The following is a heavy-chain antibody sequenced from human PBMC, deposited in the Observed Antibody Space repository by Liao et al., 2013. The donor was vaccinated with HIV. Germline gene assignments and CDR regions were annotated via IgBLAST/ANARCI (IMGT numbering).Heavy chain of an antibody. CDR2: ISTSGSI. V-gene: IGHV4-61*02. Sequence: QVQLQESGPGLVKPSQTLSLTCTVSGGSISSPTDYWSWIRQPAGKGLEWIGRISTSGSINYSPSLNNRVTISMDTSNNQFSLRLRSVTATDTAVYYCARVQWEPAPNWYSDLWAVAPWSLSPQ. J-gene: IGHJ2*01. CDR1: GGSISSPTDY. D-gene: IGHD1-26*01. CDR3: ARVQWEPAPNWYSDL.